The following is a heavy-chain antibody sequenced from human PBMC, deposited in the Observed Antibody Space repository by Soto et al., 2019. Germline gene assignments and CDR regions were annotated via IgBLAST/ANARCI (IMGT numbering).Heavy chain of an antibody. V-gene: IGHV4-39*01. D-gene: IGHD3-3*01. Sequence: SETLSLTCTVSGGSISSSSYYWGWIRQPPGKGLEWIGSIYYSGSTYYNPSLKSRVTISVDTSKNQFSLKLSSVTAADTAVYYCARHYDFWSGYPNWFDPWGQGTLVTVSS. CDR3: ARHYDFWSGYPNWFDP. CDR2: IYYSGST. CDR1: GGSISSSSYY. J-gene: IGHJ5*02.